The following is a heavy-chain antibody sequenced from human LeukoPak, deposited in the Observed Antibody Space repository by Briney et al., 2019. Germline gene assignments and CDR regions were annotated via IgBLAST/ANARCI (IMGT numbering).Heavy chain of an antibody. CDR2: INQDGTEK. Sequence: GGSLRLSCAASGLTSKIYWMSWVRQAPGKGLEWVASINQDGTEKYYVDSVKGRFTISRDNARNSLYLQMNSLRAEDTAVYYCARDGGGYRYGNDAFDIWGQGTMVTVSS. J-gene: IGHJ3*02. D-gene: IGHD5-18*01. CDR3: ARDGGGYRYGNDAFDI. V-gene: IGHV3-7*01. CDR1: GLTSKIYW.